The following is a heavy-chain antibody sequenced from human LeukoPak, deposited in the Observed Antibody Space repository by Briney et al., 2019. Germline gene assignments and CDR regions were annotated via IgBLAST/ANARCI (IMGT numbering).Heavy chain of an antibody. V-gene: IGHV1-18*01. D-gene: IGHD2-15*01. Sequence: ASVKVSCKASGYTFTSYGISWVRQAPGQGLEWMGWISAYNGNTNYAQKLQGRVTMTTDTSTSTAYMELRSLRSDDTAVYYWARDVGYCSGGSCYPQTLDYWGQGTLVTVSS. CDR2: ISAYNGNT. CDR1: GYTFTSYG. CDR3: ARDVGYCSGGSCYPQTLDY. J-gene: IGHJ4*02.